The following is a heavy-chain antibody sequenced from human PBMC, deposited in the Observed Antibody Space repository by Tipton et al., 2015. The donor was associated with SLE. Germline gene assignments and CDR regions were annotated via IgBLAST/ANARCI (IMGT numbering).Heavy chain of an antibody. CDR2: IFFSGNT. D-gene: IGHD1-1*01. CDR1: GGSISRHY. CDR3: ARSTNWNSAAYYFDL. V-gene: IGHV4-59*11. J-gene: IGHJ4*02. Sequence: TLSLTCTVSGGSISRHYWTWIRQPPGKGLEWIGYIFFSGNTKYNPSLNSRITMSIDTSKDQFSLRLTSVTAADTAIYYCARSTNWNSAAYYFDLWGQGTLVTVSS.